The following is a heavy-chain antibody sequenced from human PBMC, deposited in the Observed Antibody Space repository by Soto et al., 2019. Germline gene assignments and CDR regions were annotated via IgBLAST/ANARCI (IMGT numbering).Heavy chain of an antibody. CDR2: ISAKNGNT. D-gene: IGHD5-12*01. Sequence: QIQLVQSGGEVKKPGASVKVSCKASGYIFTRYGITWVRQAPGQGLEWVGWISAKNGNTNSGQKFQGRVTMTTDTSTSTAYMELRSLRSDDTAVYYCARDVDIGTHPTGVWFDSWGQGTLVTVSS. CDR3: ARDVDIGTHPTGVWFDS. V-gene: IGHV1-18*01. CDR1: GYIFTRYG. J-gene: IGHJ5*01.